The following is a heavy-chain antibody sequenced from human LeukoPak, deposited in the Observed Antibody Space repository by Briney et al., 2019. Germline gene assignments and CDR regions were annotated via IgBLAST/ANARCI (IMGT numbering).Heavy chain of an antibody. J-gene: IGHJ4*02. Sequence: PGGSLRLSCAASGFTFSSYWMSWVRQAPGKGLEWVANIKKDGSEKYYVDSVKGRFTISRNNSKNTLYLQMNSLRPEDTAVYYCAKVGSHFGDYWGQGALVIVTS. D-gene: IGHD3-10*01. CDR3: AKVGSHFGDY. V-gene: IGHV3-7*01. CDR2: IKKDGSEK. CDR1: GFTFSSYW.